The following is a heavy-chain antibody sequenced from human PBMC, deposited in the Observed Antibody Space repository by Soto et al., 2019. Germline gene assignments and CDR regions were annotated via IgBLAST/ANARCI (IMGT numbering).Heavy chain of an antibody. CDR2: IIPALGTA. J-gene: IGHJ2*01. CDR1: GGTFSSHT. CDR3: ASPVFGDYCYFDL. V-gene: IGHV1-69*08. D-gene: IGHD4-17*01. Sequence: QDQLVQSGAEVKKPGSSVKVSCKASGGTFSSHTFSWVRQAPGQGLEWMGRIIPALGTATYAQKFQGRVTITADESATTVSMELNSLISEVTGVYDCASPVFGDYCYFDLWGRGTLVTVSS.